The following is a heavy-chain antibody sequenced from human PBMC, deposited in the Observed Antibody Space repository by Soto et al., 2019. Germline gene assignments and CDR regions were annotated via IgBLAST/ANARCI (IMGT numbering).Heavy chain of an antibody. V-gene: IGHV3-23*01. J-gene: IGHJ4*02. D-gene: IGHD2-15*01. CDR2: ISASGGTT. CDR3: EKLFLAKWWYPAY. Sequence: PGGSLRLSCAASGVTCSTYAMTWVRQAPGKGLQWVSAISASGGTTYYADSVRGRFTISRDNDNNALYLQMNSLRDEDTAVYYCEKLFLAKWWYPAYWGPGAMVTVS. CDR1: GVTCSTYA.